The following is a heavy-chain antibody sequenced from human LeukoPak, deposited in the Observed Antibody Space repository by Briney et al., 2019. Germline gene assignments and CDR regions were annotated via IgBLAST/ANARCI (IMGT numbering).Heavy chain of an antibody. Sequence: ASVKVSCKASGYTFTGYYMHWVRQAPGQGLEGMGWINPNSGGTNYAQKFQGRVTMTRDTSISTAYMELSRLRSDDTAVYYCARVRREQYDPFDYWGQGTLVTVSS. CDR1: GYTFTGYY. CDR2: INPNSGGT. V-gene: IGHV1-2*02. CDR3: ARVRREQYDPFDY. D-gene: IGHD1-26*01. J-gene: IGHJ4*02.